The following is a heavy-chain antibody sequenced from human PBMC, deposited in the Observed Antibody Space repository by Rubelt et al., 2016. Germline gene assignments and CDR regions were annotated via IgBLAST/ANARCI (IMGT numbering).Heavy chain of an antibody. Sequence: EVLLVEFGGGLVQPGGSLRLSCASSGFTFGTSWMTWVRQAPGKGPERVDTIKFDGTEKYYGDSGKGRFTIARDNANNSLDLQMNALSAEDTAVYYCVRDVNWGRGTLVTVSS. CDR3: VRDVN. CDR2: IKFDGTEK. V-gene: IGHV3-7*03. J-gene: IGHJ4*01. CDR1: GFTFGTSW.